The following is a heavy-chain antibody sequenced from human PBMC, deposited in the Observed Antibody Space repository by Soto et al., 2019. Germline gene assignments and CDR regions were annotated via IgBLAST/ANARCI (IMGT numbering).Heavy chain of an antibody. CDR2: INAYNGNT. V-gene: IGHV1-18*01. CDR1: GYTFTSYG. CDR3: AGEVGYGLIDY. J-gene: IGHJ4*02. Sequence: QVKLVQSGAEVKKPGASVKVSCKASGYTFTSYGISWVRQAPGQGLEWMGWINAYNGNTNYAQKLQGRVTMTTDTSTSTASMELRSLRSDDTAVYYCAGEVGYGLIDYWGQGTLVTVSS. D-gene: IGHD5-18*01.